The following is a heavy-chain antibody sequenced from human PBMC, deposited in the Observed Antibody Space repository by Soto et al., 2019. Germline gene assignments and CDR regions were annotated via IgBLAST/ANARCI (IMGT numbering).Heavy chain of an antibody. J-gene: IGHJ4*02. CDR1: GFTFNSYA. Sequence: PGGSLRLSCAASGFTFNSYAMSWVRQAPGKGLEWVSTISGSGGSTYYADSVKGRFTISRDNSKNTLYLQMNSLRAEDTAVYYCAKQWAYDFWSGSDYWGQGTLVTVSS. D-gene: IGHD3-3*01. CDR3: AKQWAYDFWSGSDY. V-gene: IGHV3-23*01. CDR2: ISGSGGST.